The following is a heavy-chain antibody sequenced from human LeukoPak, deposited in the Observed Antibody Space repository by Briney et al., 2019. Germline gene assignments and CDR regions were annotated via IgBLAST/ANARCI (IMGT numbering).Heavy chain of an antibody. CDR3: AKGPSDFWSGYYAAYYFDY. Sequence: PGGSLRLSCAASGFTFSSYWMSWVRQAPGKGLEWVANIKQDGSEKYYVDSVKGRFTISRDNAKNSLYLQMSSLRAEDTAVYYCAKGPSDFWSGYYAAYYFDYWGQGTLVTVSS. CDR1: GFTFSSYW. V-gene: IGHV3-7*03. CDR2: IKQDGSEK. J-gene: IGHJ4*02. D-gene: IGHD3-3*01.